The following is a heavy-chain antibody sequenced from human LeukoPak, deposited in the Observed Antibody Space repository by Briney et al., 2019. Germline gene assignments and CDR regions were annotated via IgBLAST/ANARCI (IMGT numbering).Heavy chain of an antibody. V-gene: IGHV1-2*02. CDR3: ALVLTIFGVEFNY. J-gene: IGHJ4*02. D-gene: IGHD3-3*01. CDR2: INPNSGGT. Sequence: ASVKVSCKASGYTFTGYSMHWVRQAPGQGLEWMGWINPNSGGTYYAQKFQGRVTMTGDASMSTAYMELSRLRSDDTAVYYCALVLTIFGVEFNYWGQGSLVTVSS. CDR1: GYTFTGYS.